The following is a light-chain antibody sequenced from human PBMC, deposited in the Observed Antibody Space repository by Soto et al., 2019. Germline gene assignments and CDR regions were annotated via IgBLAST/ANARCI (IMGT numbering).Light chain of an antibody. CDR3: QQSYSTPRT. CDR1: QTVNSR. J-gene: IGKJ1*01. Sequence: EIVLTQSPATLSSSPGERATLSCRASQTVNSRLAWYQHKPGQAPRLLIYHTSNRATGIPARFSGSGSGTDFTLTISSLEPEDFATYYCQQSYSTPRTFGQGTKVDIK. V-gene: IGKV3-11*01. CDR2: HTS.